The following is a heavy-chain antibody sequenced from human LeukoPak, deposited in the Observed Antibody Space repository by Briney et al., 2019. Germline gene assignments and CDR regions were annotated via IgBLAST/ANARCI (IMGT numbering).Heavy chain of an antibody. CDR1: GGSISSSSYY. Sequence: SETLSLTCTVSGGSISSSSYYWGWIRQPPGKGLEWIGSIYYSGSTNYNPSLKSRVTISVDTSKNQFSLKLSSVTAADTAVYYCAREVVTPYYFDYWGQGTLVTVSS. CDR2: IYYSGST. V-gene: IGHV4-39*07. D-gene: IGHD4-23*01. J-gene: IGHJ4*02. CDR3: AREVVTPYYFDY.